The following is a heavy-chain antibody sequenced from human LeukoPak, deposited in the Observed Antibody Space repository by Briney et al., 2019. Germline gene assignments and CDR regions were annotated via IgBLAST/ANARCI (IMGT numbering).Heavy chain of an antibody. D-gene: IGHD2-2*01. CDR2: IYYSGST. V-gene: IGHV4-39*01. Sequence: SDPLSLTCTLSGGSIRKSISYWGWIRQPPAKGLEWIGTIYYSGSTYYNPSLKSRVTISLATSKNQFSLKLSTVTAADTAVYFCTKVPDTWLQADPWGQGTLVTVSS. CDR3: TKVPDTWLQADP. J-gene: IGHJ5*02. CDR1: GGSIRKSISY.